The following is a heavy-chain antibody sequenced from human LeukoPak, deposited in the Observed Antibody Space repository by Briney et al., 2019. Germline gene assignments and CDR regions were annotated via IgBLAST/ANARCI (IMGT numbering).Heavy chain of an antibody. J-gene: IGHJ4*02. CDR3: ARGYDSSGYSADY. V-gene: IGHV4-31*03. D-gene: IGHD3-22*01. CDR1: GGSISSGGYY. CDR2: IYYSGST. Sequence: ASETLSLTCTVSGGSISSGGYYWSWIRQHPGKGLEWIGYIYYSGSTYYNPSLKSRVTISVDTSKNQFSLKLSSVTAADTAVYYCARGYDSSGYSADYWGQGTLVTVSS.